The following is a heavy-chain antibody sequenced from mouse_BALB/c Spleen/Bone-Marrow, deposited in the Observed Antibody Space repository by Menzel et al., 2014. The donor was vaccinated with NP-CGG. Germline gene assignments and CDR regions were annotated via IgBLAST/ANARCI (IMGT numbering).Heavy chain of an antibody. Sequence: VQLQQSGPGLVKPSQSLSLTCTVTGYSITSDYAWNWIRQFPGHKLEWMGYITYSDNTNYNPSLKSRISITRDASKNQFFLQLNSVTTEDTATYYCARSTMRGAMDYWGQGTSVTVSS. J-gene: IGHJ4*01. CDR2: ITYSDNT. CDR1: GYSITSDYA. D-gene: IGHD2-4*01. CDR3: ARSTMRGAMDY. V-gene: IGHV3-2*02.